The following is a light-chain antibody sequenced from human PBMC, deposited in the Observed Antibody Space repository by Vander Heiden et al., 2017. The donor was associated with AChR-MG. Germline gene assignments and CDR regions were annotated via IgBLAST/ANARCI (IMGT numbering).Light chain of an antibody. CDR2: GEN. CDR1: SLRSYY. V-gene: IGLV3-19*01. J-gene: IGLJ3*02. CDR3: QSRDTSASWV. Sequence: SSELTPDPAVSVALGQTVGITGQGDSLRSYYASWYQQRPGQAPVLVMYGENNRPSGIPERFSGSNSGDTASLTITGAQAEDEADYYCQSRDTSASWVFGGGTKLTVL.